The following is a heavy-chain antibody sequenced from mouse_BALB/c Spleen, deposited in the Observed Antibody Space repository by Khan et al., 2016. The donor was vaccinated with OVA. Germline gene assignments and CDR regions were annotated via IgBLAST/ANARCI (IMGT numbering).Heavy chain of an antibody. D-gene: IGHD1-1*01. J-gene: IGHJ3*01. CDR1: GFSLNSYG. V-gene: IGHV2-9*02. CDR2: IWAGGST. Sequence: QVQLKESGPGLVAPSQSLSITCTVSGFSLNSYGVHWVRQPPGKSLEWLGVIWAGGSTNLNSALMSRLNITKDNSKGQVFLKMNSLQIDDTAMYYCARAFYYGAWFAYWGQGTLVTVST. CDR3: ARAFYYGAWFAY.